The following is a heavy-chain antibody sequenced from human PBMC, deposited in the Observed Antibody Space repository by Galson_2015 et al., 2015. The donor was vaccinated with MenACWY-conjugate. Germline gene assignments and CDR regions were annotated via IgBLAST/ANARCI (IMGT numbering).Heavy chain of an antibody. V-gene: IGHV3-48*04. J-gene: IGHJ4*02. CDR3: ARDLYGSLAIDY. CDR2: ISASTTNI. Sequence: SLRLSCAASGFTFISYSMNWVRQAPGKGLEWVSYISASTTNIYYADSVKGRFTISRDNAKNSLYLQMNSLRAEDTAVYYCARDLYGSLAIDYWGQGTLVTVSS. D-gene: IGHD4-17*01. CDR1: GFTFISYS.